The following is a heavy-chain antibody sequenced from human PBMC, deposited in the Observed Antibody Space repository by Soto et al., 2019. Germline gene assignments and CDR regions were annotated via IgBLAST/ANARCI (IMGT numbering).Heavy chain of an antibody. V-gene: IGHV3-30*18. CDR1: GFTFSAYG. CDR2: MSNDGSNK. D-gene: IGHD6-6*01. J-gene: IGHJ6*02. Sequence: GGSLRLSCVASGFTFSAYGMHWVRQAPGKGLEWVAVMSNDGSNKYYADSVKGRFTISRDNSKNMLYLQMNSLRAEDTAVYYCAKGSSSVYYYYYGIDVWGQGTTVTVSS. CDR3: AKGSSSVYYYYYGIDV.